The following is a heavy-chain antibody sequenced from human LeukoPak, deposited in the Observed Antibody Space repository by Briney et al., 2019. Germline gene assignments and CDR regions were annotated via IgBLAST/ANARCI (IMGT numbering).Heavy chain of an antibody. Sequence: GGSLRLSCAASGFTFSSYAMSWVRQAPGKGLEWVSAISGSGGSTYYADSVKGRFTISRDNSKNTLYLQMNSLRAEDTAVYYCAKVSPRTMIVVVPYYFDYWGQGTLVTVSP. V-gene: IGHV3-23*01. D-gene: IGHD3-22*01. CDR1: GFTFSSYA. CDR2: ISGSGGST. J-gene: IGHJ4*02. CDR3: AKVSPRTMIVVVPYYFDY.